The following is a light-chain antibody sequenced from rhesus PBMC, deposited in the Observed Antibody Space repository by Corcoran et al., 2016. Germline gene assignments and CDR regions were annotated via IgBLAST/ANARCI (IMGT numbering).Light chain of an antibody. CDR1: ENVNNY. J-gene: IGKJ4*01. V-gene: IGKV1-74*01. CDR2: KAS. CDR3: QHSYGTPLT. Sequence: DIQMTQSPSSLSASVGDRVTITCRASENVNNYLHWYQQKPGKSPKLLIYKASTLQSGVPSRFSGSGSGTDFTLTISSLRPDVFATYYCQHSYGTPLTFGGGTKVELK.